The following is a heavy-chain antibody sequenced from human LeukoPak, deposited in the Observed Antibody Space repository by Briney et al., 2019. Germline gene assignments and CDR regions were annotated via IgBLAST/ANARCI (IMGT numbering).Heavy chain of an antibody. CDR2: ISYDGRNQ. V-gene: IGHV3-30*04. CDR1: GFTFSRYS. J-gene: IGHJ4*02. CDR3: ARDVGRDTITTEIEY. D-gene: IGHD5-18*01. Sequence: GGSLRLSCATSGFTFSRYSMQWVRQAPGKGLEWVAVISYDGRNQNCGDSVKGRFTISRDNSKNTLHLQTNSLRVEDTAVYYCARDVGRDTITTEIEYWGQGTLVTVSS.